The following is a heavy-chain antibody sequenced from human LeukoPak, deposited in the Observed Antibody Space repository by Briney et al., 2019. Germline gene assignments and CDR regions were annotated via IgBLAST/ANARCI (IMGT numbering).Heavy chain of an antibody. J-gene: IGHJ6*03. CDR2: INHSGST. CDR3: SSRSIPAGKYYVDV. Sequence: PSETLSLTCAVYGGSFSGYYWSWIRQPPGKGLEWSGEINHSGSTNYNPSLKRRATISVDTSKKQFSLELSSVTAADTAVYYLSSRSIPAGKYYVDVWGKGTTVTVSS. CDR1: GGSFSGYY. D-gene: IGHD2-2*01. V-gene: IGHV4-34*01.